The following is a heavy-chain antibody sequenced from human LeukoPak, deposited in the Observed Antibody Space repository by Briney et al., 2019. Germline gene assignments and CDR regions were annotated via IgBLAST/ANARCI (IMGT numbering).Heavy chain of an antibody. CDR3: TTDLTVTTGDY. V-gene: IGHV3-15*01. CDR2: IKSKTDGGTT. J-gene: IGHJ4*02. Sequence: PGGSLRLSCAASGFTFSNAWMSWVCQAPGKGLEWVGRIKSKTDGGTTDYAAPVKGRFTISSDDSKNTLYLQMNSLKTEDTAVYYCTTDLTVTTGDYWGQGTLVTVSS. D-gene: IGHD4-11*01. CDR1: GFTFSNAW.